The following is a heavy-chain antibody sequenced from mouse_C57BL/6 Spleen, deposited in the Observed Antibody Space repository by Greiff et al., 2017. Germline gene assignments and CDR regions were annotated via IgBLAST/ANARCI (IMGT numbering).Heavy chain of an antibody. CDR2: IDPSDSYP. D-gene: IGHD1-1*01. V-gene: IGHV1-69*01. CDR3: ARPYEGGLAY. CDR1: GYTFTSYW. Sequence: QVQLQQPGAELVMPGASVKLSCKASGYTFTSYWMHWVKQRPGQGLEWIGEIDPSDSYPNYNPKFKGKSTLTVDKSSSTAYMQLSSLTSEDSAVYYCARPYEGGLAYWGEGALVTVSA. J-gene: IGHJ3*01.